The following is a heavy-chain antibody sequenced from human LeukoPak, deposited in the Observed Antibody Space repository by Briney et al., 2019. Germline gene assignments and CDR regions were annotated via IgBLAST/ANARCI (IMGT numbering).Heavy chain of an antibody. CDR3: TTERYDSSGYWGDAFDI. CDR1: GFTFSSYW. CDR2: IKSKTDGGTT. D-gene: IGHD3-22*01. J-gene: IGHJ3*02. V-gene: IGHV3-15*01. Sequence: GGSLRLSCAASGFTFSSYWMSWVRQAPGKGLEWVGRIKSKTDGGTTDYAAPVKGRFTISRDDSKNTLYLQMNSLKTEDTAVYYCTTERYDSSGYWGDAFDIWGQGTMVTVSS.